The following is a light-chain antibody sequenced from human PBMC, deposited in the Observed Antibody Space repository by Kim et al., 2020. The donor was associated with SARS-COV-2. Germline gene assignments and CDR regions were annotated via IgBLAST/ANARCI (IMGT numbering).Light chain of an antibody. CDR3: NSRDSSGNHHYV. J-gene: IGLJ1*01. CDR1: SLRRYY. Sequence: SSALTQDPAVSVALGQTVRITCQGDSLRRYYASWYQQKPGQAPVLVIYGKNNRPSGIPDRFSGSSSGNTASLTITGAQAEDEADYYCNSRDSSGNHHYVFGTGTKVTVL. CDR2: GKN. V-gene: IGLV3-19*01.